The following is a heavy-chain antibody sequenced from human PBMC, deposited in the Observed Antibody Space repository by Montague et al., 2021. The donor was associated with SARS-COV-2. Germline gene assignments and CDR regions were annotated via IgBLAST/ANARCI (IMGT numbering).Heavy chain of an antibody. V-gene: IGHV4-31*03. J-gene: IGHJ3*02. CDR2: IYYSGST. CDR3: ARVQGITMIVVVIGAFDI. CDR1: GGSISSGGYY. Sequence: TLSLICTVSGGSISSGGYYWSWIRQHPVKGLEWIGYIYYSGSTYYNPSLKSRVTISVDTSKNQFSLKLSSVTAADTAVYYCARVQGITMIVVVIGAFDIWDQGTMVTVSS. D-gene: IGHD3-22*01.